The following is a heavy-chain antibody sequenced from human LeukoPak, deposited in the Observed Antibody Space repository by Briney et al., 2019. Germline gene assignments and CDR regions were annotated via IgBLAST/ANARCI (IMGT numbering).Heavy chain of an antibody. D-gene: IGHD1-1*01. V-gene: IGHV3-74*01. Sequence: LSGGTLRLSCAASGFTFNNYWIHWVRQVPGKGLVWVPRTNNDGSSASYVDSVKGRFTISRDNAKNTLFLQMNSLRAEDTAVYYCARRGTGHGMDVWGQGTTVIVSS. CDR3: ARRGTGHGMDV. CDR2: TNNDGSSA. CDR1: GFTFNNYW. J-gene: IGHJ6*02.